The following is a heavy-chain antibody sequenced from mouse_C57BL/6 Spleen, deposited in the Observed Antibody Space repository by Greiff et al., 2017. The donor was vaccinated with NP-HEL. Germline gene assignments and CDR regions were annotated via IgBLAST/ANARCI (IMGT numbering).Heavy chain of an antibody. D-gene: IGHD1-1*01. J-gene: IGHJ2*01. CDR1: GYTFTDYY. CDR3: ARKATVVAPDY. Sequence: EVQLQQSGPELVKPGASVKISCKASGYTFTDYYMNWVKQSHGKSLEWIGDINPNNGGTSYNQKFKGKATLTVDKSSSTAYMELRSLTSEDSAVYYCARKATVVAPDYWGQGTTLTVAS. V-gene: IGHV1-26*01. CDR2: INPNNGGT.